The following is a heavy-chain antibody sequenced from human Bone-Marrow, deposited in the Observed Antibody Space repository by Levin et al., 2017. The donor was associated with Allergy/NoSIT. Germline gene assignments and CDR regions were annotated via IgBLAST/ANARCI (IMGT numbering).Heavy chain of an antibody. D-gene: IGHD3-10*01. Sequence: PSETLSLTCTVSGGSVSSGSYYWSWIRQPPGKGLEWIAYIYHSGSTKYNPSLKSRVTISLDTSRNQFSLRLTSLTAAATAVYYCARGSYVGWLSFDCWGKGTLVTVSS. CDR1: GGSVSSGSYY. J-gene: IGHJ4*02. V-gene: IGHV4-61*01. CDR2: IYHSGST. CDR3: ARGSYVGWLSFDC.